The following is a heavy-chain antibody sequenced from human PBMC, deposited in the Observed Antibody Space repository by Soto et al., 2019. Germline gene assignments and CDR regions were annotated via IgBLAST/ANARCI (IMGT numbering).Heavy chain of an antibody. CDR3: ARGGSVEQQLDNGMDV. V-gene: IGHV1-69*13. CDR1: GYTFSRSG. CDR2: IIPIFGTA. J-gene: IGHJ6*02. Sequence: SVKVSCKAPGYTFSRSGISWVRQAPGQGLEWMGGIIPIFGTANYAQKFQGRVTITADESTSTAYMELSSLRSEDTAVYYCARGGSVEQQLDNGMDVWG. D-gene: IGHD6-13*01.